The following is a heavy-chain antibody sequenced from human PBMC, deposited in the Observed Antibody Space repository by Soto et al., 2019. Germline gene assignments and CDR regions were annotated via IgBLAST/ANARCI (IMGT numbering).Heavy chain of an antibody. Sequence: QVQLVESGGGVVQPGRSLRLPCAAPGFTFSSYGMHWVRQAPGKGLEWVAVISDDGSNKYYADSVKGRFTISRDNSKNTVYLQMNSLRAEDTAVYYCANECRSTSSFSGGLEDWGQGTLVTVSS. J-gene: IGHJ4*02. CDR2: ISDDGSNK. D-gene: IGHD2-2*01. CDR1: GFTFSSYG. CDR3: ANECRSTSSFSGGLED. V-gene: IGHV3-30*18.